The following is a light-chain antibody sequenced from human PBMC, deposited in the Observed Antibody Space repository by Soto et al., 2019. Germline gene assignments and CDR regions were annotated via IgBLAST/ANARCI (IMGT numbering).Light chain of an antibody. Sequence: NFMLTQPHSVSESPGKTVTISCTGSSASIASNYVQWYQQRPGSAPPTVIYEDYQRPSGVPDRFSGSIDSSSHSPPLTIAGVQSEAEADCYCQSYDKNNVVFGGGTKVTVL. CDR2: EDY. V-gene: IGLV6-57*02. J-gene: IGLJ2*01. CDR3: QSYDKNNVV. CDR1: SASIASNY.